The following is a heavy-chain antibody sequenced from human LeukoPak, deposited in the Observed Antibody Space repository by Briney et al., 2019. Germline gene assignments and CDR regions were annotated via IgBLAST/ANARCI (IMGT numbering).Heavy chain of an antibody. Sequence: PGGSLRLSCAASGVTLSTYSMNWVRQAPGEGLEWVSYITSSSGTMYYADSVKGRFTISRDNAKNSLYLQMNSVRAEDTAVYYCAREGCYGSGLYYYYYMDVWGKGTTVTVSS. CDR3: AREGCYGSGLYYYYYMDV. J-gene: IGHJ6*03. CDR1: GVTLSTYS. CDR2: ITSSSGTM. V-gene: IGHV3-48*01. D-gene: IGHD3-10*01.